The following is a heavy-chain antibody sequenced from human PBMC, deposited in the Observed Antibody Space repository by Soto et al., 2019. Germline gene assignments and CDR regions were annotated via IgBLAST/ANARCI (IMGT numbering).Heavy chain of an antibody. J-gene: IGHJ3*02. Sequence: GSLRLSCAASGFTFSSYSMNWVRQAPGKGLEWVSSISSSSSYIYYADSVKGRFTISRDNAKNSLYLQMNSLRAEDTAVYYCAREPRSGHAFDIWGQGTMVTVSS. CDR1: GFTFSSYS. V-gene: IGHV3-21*01. CDR2: ISSSSSYI. CDR3: AREPRSGHAFDI.